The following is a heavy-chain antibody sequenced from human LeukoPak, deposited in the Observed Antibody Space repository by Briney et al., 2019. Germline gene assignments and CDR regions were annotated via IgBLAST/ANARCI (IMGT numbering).Heavy chain of an antibody. CDR1: GGTFSSYA. Sequence: SVKVSCKASGGTFSSYAISWVRQAPGQGLEWMGGIIPIFGTANYAQKFQGRVTITADESTSTAYMELSSLRSEDTAVYYCARGACSSTSCHIRERYYYYYMDVWGKGTTVTVSS. V-gene: IGHV1-69*01. CDR3: ARGACSSTSCHIRERYYYYYMDV. CDR2: IIPIFGTA. J-gene: IGHJ6*03. D-gene: IGHD2-2*01.